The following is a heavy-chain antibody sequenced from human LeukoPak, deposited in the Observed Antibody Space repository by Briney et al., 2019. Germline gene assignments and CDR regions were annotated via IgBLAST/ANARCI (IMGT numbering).Heavy chain of an antibody. CDR2: ISSSSSYI. V-gene: IGHV3-21*01. CDR3: ARGGDILTGYYTDY. CDR1: GFTFSSYS. D-gene: IGHD3-9*01. Sequence: GGSLRLSCAASGFTFSSYSMNWVRQAPGKGLEWVPSISSSSSYIYYADSVKGRFTISRDNAKNSLYLQMNSLRAEDTAVYYCARGGDILTGYYTDYWCQGTLVTVSS. J-gene: IGHJ4*02.